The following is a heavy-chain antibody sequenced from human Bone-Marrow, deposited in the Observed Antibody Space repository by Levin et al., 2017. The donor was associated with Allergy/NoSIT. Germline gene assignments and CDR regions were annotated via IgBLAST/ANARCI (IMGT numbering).Heavy chain of an antibody. D-gene: IGHD3-3*01. CDR3: AGRNYDFWSGPTTGNWFDP. Sequence: SQTLSLTCTVSGGSISSSSYYWGWIRQPPGKGLGWIGSIYYSGSTYYNPSLKSRVTISVDTSKNQFSLKLSSVTAADTAVYYCAGRNYDFWSGPTTGNWFDPWGQGTLVTVSS. J-gene: IGHJ5*02. V-gene: IGHV4-39*07. CDR2: IYYSGST. CDR1: GGSISSSSYY.